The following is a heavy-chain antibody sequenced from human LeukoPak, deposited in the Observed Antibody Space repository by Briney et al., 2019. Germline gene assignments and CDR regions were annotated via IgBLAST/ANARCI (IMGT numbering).Heavy chain of an antibody. CDR3: ARRGHSGYVPLNYYMDV. D-gene: IGHD5-12*01. CDR2: INTNTGNP. V-gene: IGHV7-4-1*02. CDR1: GYTFTSYA. J-gene: IGHJ6*03. Sequence: ASVKVSCKASGYTFTSYAMNWVRQAPGQGLEWMGWINTNTGNPTYAQGLTGRFVFSLDTSVSTAYLQISSLKAEDTAVYYCARRGHSGYVPLNYYMDVWGKGTTVTVSS.